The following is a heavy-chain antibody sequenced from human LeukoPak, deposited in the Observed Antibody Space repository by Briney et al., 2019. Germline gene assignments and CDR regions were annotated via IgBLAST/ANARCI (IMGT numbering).Heavy chain of an antibody. J-gene: IGHJ4*02. CDR2: ISSSSSYI. V-gene: IGHV3-21*01. Sequence: KSGGSLRLSCAASGFTFSSYSMNWVRQAPGKGLEWVSSISSSSSYIYYADSVKGRFTISRDNAKNSLYLQMNSLRAEDTAVYYCARDPTLGYCSGGSCPHFDYWGQGTLVTVSS. CDR1: GFTFSSYS. CDR3: ARDPTLGYCSGGSCPHFDY. D-gene: IGHD2-15*01.